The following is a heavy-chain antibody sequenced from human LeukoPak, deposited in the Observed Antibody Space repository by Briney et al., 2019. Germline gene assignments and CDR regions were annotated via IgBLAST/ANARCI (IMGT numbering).Heavy chain of an antibody. J-gene: IGHJ5*02. CDR1: GDSISSSRSY. V-gene: IGHV4-39*07. CDR3: ASVTPPHSSGWYWFDP. D-gene: IGHD6-19*01. CDR2: IYYSGST. Sequence: PSETLSLTCTVSGDSISSSRSYWGWIRQPPGKGLEWIGSIYYSGSTYYNPSLKSRVTISVDTSKNQFSLKLSSVTAADTAVYYRASVTPPHSSGWYWFDPWGQGTLVTVSS.